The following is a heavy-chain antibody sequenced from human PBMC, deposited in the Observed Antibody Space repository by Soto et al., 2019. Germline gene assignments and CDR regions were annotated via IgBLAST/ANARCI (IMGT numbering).Heavy chain of an antibody. V-gene: IGHV4-31*03. CDR3: ASSHCSGTSCHEDWFDP. CDR1: GGSISSGGYY. J-gene: IGHJ5*02. CDR2: IYYSGST. Sequence: SETLSLTCSVSGGSISSGGYYWSWIRQHPGKGLEWIGYIYYSGSTYYNPSLKSRVTISVDTSKNQFSLKLSSVTAADTAVYYCASSHCSGTSCHEDWFDPWGQGTLVTVSS. D-gene: IGHD2-2*01.